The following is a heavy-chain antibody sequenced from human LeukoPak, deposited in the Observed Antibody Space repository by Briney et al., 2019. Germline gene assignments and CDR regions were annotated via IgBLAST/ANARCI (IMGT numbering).Heavy chain of an antibody. D-gene: IGHD4-17*01. CDR3: ARVAQDYGDYLDY. Sequence: SETLSLTCTVSGGSISGYYWTWIRQPPGKGLEWIGYIYYSGNTNYNPSLKSRVTISVDTSKNQFSLKLSSVTAADTAVYYCARVAQDYGDYLDYWGQGTLVTVSS. V-gene: IGHV4-59*01. CDR1: GGSISGYY. J-gene: IGHJ4*02. CDR2: IYYSGNT.